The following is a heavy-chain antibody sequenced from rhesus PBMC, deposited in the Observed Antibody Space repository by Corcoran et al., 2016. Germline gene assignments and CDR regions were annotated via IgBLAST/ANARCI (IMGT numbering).Heavy chain of an antibody. Sequence: QVQLQESGPGLVKPSETLSLTCAVSGGSISSGYGWSWIRQPPGKGLEWIGHIYGSIGRTYYNPSHKRRVTMSKDTAKNQFSLKLSSVTATDTAVYYCARDRGAGTADYWGQGVLVTVSS. D-gene: IGHD1-1*01. V-gene: IGHV4S7*01. J-gene: IGHJ4*01. CDR3: ARDRGAGTADY. CDR2: IYGSIGRT. CDR1: GGSISSGYG.